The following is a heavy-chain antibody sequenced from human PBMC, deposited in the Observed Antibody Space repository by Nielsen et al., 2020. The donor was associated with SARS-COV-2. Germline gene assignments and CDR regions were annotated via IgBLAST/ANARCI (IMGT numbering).Heavy chain of an antibody. CDR3: AKAPYGGNSGGSFDY. CDR1: GFTFSSYA. V-gene: IGHV3-23*01. Sequence: GESLKISCAASGFTFSSYAMSWVRQAPGKGLEWVSAISGSGGSTYYADSVKGRFTISRDNSKNTLYLQMNSLRAEDTAVYYCAKAPYGGNSGGSFDYWGQGTLVTVSS. CDR2: ISGSGGST. D-gene: IGHD4-23*01. J-gene: IGHJ4*02.